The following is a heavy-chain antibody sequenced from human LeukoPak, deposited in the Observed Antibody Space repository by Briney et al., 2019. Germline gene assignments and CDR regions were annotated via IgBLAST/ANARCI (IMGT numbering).Heavy chain of an antibody. J-gene: IGHJ4*02. CDR2: VSDSGRST. V-gene: IGHV3-23*01. D-gene: IGHD1-14*01. CDR1: GFTFNTYA. CDR3: AKYRKVRPTEALDY. Sequence: GGSLRLSCAASGFTFNTYAMNWVRQAPGKGLEWVSGVSDSGRSTYYADSVKGRFTISRDNSKNTLYLQMNSLGAEETAVYYCAKYRKVRPTEALDYWGQGTLVTVSS.